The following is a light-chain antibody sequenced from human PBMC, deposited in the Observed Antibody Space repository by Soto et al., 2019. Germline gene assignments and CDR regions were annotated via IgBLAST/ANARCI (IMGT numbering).Light chain of an antibody. CDR1: QTVRNNY. CDR3: QQYGSSLWT. Sequence: EFVLTQSPGTLSLSPGARATLSSRASQTVRNNYLAWYQQKPGQAPRLLIYGASSRATGIPDRFSGSGSGTDFTLTISRLEPEDFAVYYCQQYGSSLWTVGQGTKVDI. J-gene: IGKJ1*01. CDR2: GAS. V-gene: IGKV3-20*01.